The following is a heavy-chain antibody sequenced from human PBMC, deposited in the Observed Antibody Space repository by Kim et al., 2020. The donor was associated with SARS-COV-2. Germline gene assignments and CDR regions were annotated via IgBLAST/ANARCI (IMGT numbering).Heavy chain of an antibody. J-gene: IGHJ6*02. D-gene: IGHD2-15*01. Sequence: ASVKVPCKASGYTFSDYALHWVRQAPGQRLEWLGWIKTKTGNPTYAQESRGRFVFSVDASVSTAYLEIVNLKTEDTAVYYCARGGGDCSGGACFHYYGLDVWGQGTTVTVSS. CDR3: ARGGGDCSGGACFHYYGLDV. CDR1: GYTFSDYA. V-gene: IGHV7-4-1*01. CDR2: IKTKTGNP.